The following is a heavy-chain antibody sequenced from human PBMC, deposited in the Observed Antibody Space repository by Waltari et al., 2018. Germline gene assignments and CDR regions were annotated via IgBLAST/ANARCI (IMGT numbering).Heavy chain of an antibody. Sequence: EVQLVESGGGLVQPGGSLRLSCAASGFTFSGSWMHWVRQAPGKGLGWVSRINSDGSSTSYADSVKGRFTISRDNAKKTLYLQMNSLRAEDTAVYYCARGGTYSFDAFDIWGQGTMVTVSS. J-gene: IGHJ3*02. CDR1: GFTFSGSW. CDR3: ARGGTYSFDAFDI. D-gene: IGHD5-18*01. CDR2: INSDGSST. V-gene: IGHV3-74*01.